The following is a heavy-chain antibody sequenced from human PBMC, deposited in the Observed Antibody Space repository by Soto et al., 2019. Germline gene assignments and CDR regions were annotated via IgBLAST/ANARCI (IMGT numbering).Heavy chain of an antibody. CDR3: ARDVSDFWSGHEGMDV. V-gene: IGHV4-31*03. D-gene: IGHD3-3*01. J-gene: IGHJ6*02. Sequence: TLSLTCTVSGGSISNGGYYWTWIRQHPGKGLEWIGYIYYSGSTYYNPSLKSRVTISVDTSKNQFSLKLTFVTAADTAVYYCARDVSDFWSGHEGMDVWGQGTTVTVSS. CDR1: GGSISNGGYY. CDR2: IYYSGST.